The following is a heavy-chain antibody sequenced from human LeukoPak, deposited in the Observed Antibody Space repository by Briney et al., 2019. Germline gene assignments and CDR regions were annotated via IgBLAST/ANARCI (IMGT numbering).Heavy chain of an antibody. CDR1: GFISSSYW. J-gene: IGHJ4*02. V-gene: IGHV3-23*01. Sequence: GGSLRLSCAASGFISSSYWMSWVRQAPGKGLEWVSGISASTGHTYYADSVKGRFTISRDNSKNILYLQMNSLRAEDTAVYYCARRFVGGDGDYPFDSWGQGTLVTVSS. CDR2: ISASTGHT. D-gene: IGHD4-17*01. CDR3: ARRFVGGDGDYPFDS.